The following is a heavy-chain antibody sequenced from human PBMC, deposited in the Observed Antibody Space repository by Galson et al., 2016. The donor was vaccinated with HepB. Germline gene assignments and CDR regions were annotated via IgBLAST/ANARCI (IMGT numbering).Heavy chain of an antibody. Sequence: SLRLSCAATGFIFRRTGMHWVRQAPGKGLEWVAGTSFDETNKHYADSVKGRFTISRDNSKNTLYLQMNSLRAEDTAAYYCARQAFTNWNPFDYWGQGTLVTVSS. D-gene: IGHD1-1*01. J-gene: IGHJ4*02. CDR3: ARQAFTNWNPFDY. CDR2: TSFDETNK. V-gene: IGHV3-30*03. CDR1: GFIFRRTG.